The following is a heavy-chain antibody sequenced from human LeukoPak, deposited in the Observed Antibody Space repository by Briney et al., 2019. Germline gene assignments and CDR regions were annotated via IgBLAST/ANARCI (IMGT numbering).Heavy chain of an antibody. CDR2: INSDGSIT. CDR3: ARRYFDY. J-gene: IGHJ4*02. V-gene: IGHV3-74*01. Sequence: GGSLRLSCAASGFTFTTYWMHWVRQASGKGLVWVSHINSDGSITSYADSVKGRFTISRDNAKNTLYLQMNSLRAEDTAVYYCARRYFDYWGQGTLVTVSS. CDR1: GFTFTTYW.